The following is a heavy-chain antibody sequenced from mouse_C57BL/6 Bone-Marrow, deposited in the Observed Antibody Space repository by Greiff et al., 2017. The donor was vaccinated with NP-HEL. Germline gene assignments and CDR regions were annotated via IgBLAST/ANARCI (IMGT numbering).Heavy chain of an antibody. CDR3: ARSGYGSSYHWYFDV. Sequence: QVHVKQSGAELVKPGASVKISCKASGYAFSSYWMNWVKQRPGKGLEWIGQIYPGDGDTNYNGKFKGKATLTADKSSSTAYMQLSSLTSEDSAVYCWARSGYGSSYHWYFDVWGTGTTVTVSS. D-gene: IGHD1-1*01. CDR1: GYAFSSYW. CDR2: IYPGDGDT. V-gene: IGHV1-80*01. J-gene: IGHJ1*03.